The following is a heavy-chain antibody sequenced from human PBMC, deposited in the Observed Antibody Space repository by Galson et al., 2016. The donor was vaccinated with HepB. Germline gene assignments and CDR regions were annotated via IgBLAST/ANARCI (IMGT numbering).Heavy chain of an antibody. CDR1: GYTFTSYG. CDR2: ISTYSGNT. D-gene: IGHD1-1*01. CDR3: ARDADWNLDY. Sequence: SVKVSCKASGYTFTSYGISWVRQAPGQGLEWMGWISTYSGNTNDGKRLQGRVTMTTDTSTSTAYMELRSLRSDDTAVYYCARDADWNLDYWGQGTLVTVSS. J-gene: IGHJ4*02. V-gene: IGHV1-18*01.